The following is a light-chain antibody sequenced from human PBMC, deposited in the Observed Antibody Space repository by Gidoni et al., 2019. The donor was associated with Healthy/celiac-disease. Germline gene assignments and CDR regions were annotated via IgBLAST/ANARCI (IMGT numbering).Light chain of an antibody. V-gene: IGLV1-40*01. Sequence: QSVLTQPPSVSGAPGQRVTISCTGRSSNIGAGYDVHWYQQLPGTAPKLLIYGNSNRPSGVPDRFSGSKSGTSASLAITGLQAEDEADYYCQSYDNSLRGVFGTGTKVTVL. CDR1: SSNIGAGYD. CDR2: GNS. J-gene: IGLJ1*01. CDR3: QSYDNSLRGV.